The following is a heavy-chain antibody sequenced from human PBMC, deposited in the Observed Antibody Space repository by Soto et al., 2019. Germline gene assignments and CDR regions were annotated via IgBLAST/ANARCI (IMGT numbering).Heavy chain of an antibody. D-gene: IGHD3-22*01. Sequence: GGSLRLSCAASGFTFSTYSLHWVRQAPGKGLEWVSSISSTSSYIYYADSVKGRFTISRDNAKNSLYLQMNILRAEDTAVYYCVRDVNYYDSSGYRDYWGQGT. CDR1: GFTFSTYS. J-gene: IGHJ4*02. CDR2: ISSTSSYI. V-gene: IGHV3-21*01. CDR3: VRDVNYYDSSGYRDY.